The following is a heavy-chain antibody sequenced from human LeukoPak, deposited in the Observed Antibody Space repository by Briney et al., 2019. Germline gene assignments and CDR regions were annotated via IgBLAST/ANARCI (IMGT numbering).Heavy chain of an antibody. V-gene: IGHV3-48*03. Sequence: GGSLRLSCAASGFTFSNYEMNWVRQAPGKGLEWISHISNTGDIIHYADSVEGRFTISRDNAKNSLYLQMNSLRAEDTAVYYCAKDATAAVGTAYMDVWGKGTTVTISS. D-gene: IGHD6-13*01. CDR1: GFTFSNYE. CDR2: ISNTGDII. J-gene: IGHJ6*03. CDR3: AKDATAAVGTAYMDV.